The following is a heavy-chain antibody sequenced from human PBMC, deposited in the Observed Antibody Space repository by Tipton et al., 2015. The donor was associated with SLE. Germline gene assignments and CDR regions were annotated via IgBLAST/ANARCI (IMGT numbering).Heavy chain of an antibody. V-gene: IGHV4-4*07. CDR3: ARHTYYYDSSGYHTLYYYYYMDV. CDR2: IYTSGST. Sequence: TLSLTCTVSGGSISSYYWSWIRQPAGKGLEWIGRIYTSGSTNYNPSPKSRVTMSVDTSKNQFSLKLSSVTAADTAVYYCARHTYYYDSSGYHTLYYYYYMDVWGKGTTVTVSS. D-gene: IGHD3-22*01. CDR1: GGSISSYY. J-gene: IGHJ6*03.